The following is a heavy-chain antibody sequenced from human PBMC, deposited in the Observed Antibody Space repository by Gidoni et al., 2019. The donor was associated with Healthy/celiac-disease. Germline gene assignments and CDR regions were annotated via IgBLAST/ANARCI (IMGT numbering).Heavy chain of an antibody. J-gene: IGHJ1*01. CDR1: GRSISSGGYY. CDR2: IYYSGST. Sequence: QVQLQESGPGLVKPSQTLSLTCTVSGRSISSGGYYWSWLRQPPGKGLEWIGYIYYSGSTYYNPSLKSRVTISVDTSKNQFTLKLSAVTAADTAVYYWASGVVPAAGEYFQHWGQGTLVTVSS. D-gene: IGHD2-2*01. V-gene: IGHV4-31*03. CDR3: ASGVVPAAGEYFQH.